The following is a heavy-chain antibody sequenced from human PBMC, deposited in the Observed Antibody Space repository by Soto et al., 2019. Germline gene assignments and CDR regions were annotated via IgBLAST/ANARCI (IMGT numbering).Heavy chain of an antibody. J-gene: IGHJ4*02. V-gene: IGHV1-46*01. CDR1: GYSFTRYY. CDR2: INPSGGST. D-gene: IGHD1-7*01. CDR3: ARDRNLVDY. Sequence: GSSLKVSCKASGYSFTRYYVHWGRQAPVQGLEWMGIINPSGGSTSYAQKFQGRVTMTRDTSTSTVYMELSSLRSEDTAVYYCARDRNLVDYWGQRTLVSVSS.